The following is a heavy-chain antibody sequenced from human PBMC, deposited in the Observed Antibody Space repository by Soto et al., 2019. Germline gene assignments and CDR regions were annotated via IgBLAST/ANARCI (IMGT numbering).Heavy chain of an antibody. CDR2: ISAYNGNT. CDR1: GYTFTSYG. Sequence: GASVKVSCKASGYTFTSYGISWVRQAPGQGLEWMGWISAYNGNTNYAQKLQGRVTMTTDTSTSTAYMELRSLRSDDTAVYFCARKDKSGYFNWFDPWGQGTLVTVSS. V-gene: IGHV1-18*01. D-gene: IGHD3-22*01. CDR3: ARKDKSGYFNWFDP. J-gene: IGHJ5*02.